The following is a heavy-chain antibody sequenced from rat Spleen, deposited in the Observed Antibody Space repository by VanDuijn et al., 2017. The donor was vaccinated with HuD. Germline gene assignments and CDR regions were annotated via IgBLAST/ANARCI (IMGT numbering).Heavy chain of an antibody. CDR2: MWSDGDT. CDR3: ARGRDGSYSYVMDA. V-gene: IGHV2-32*01. J-gene: IGHJ4*01. Sequence: QVQLKESGPGLVQPSQTLSLTCTVSEFSLTGNNIHWVRQPPGKGLEWMGVMWSDGDTSYNSALKSRLSISRDTSKSQVFLKMSSLQTEDTATYYCARGRDGSYSYVMDAWGQGASVTVSS. D-gene: IGHD1-12*02. CDR1: EFSLTGNN.